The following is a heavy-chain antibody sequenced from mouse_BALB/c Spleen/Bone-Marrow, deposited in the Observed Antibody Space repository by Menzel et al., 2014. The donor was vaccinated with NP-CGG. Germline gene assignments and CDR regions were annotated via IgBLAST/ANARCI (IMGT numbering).Heavy chain of an antibody. D-gene: IGHD2-1*01. Sequence: EVQLVESGAGLVKPGASVKLSCTASGFNIKDTYMHWVKQRPEQGLEWIGRIDPANGNTKYDPKFQGKATITADTSSNTAYLQLSSLTSEDTAVYYCARNGNYGAWFAYWGQGTLVTVSA. CDR2: IDPANGNT. V-gene: IGHV14-3*02. CDR3: ARNGNYGAWFAY. J-gene: IGHJ3*01. CDR1: GFNIKDTY.